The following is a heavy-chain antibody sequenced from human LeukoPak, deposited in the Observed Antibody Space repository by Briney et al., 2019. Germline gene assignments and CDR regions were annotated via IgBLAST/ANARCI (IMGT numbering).Heavy chain of an antibody. D-gene: IGHD2-2*01. V-gene: IGHV4-31*03. J-gene: IGHJ3*02. CDR1: GVSVSDGRYY. CDR2: KYYSGSA. CDR3: ETPYCSSISGLDVFNM. Sequence: KASQTLSLTCNVSGVSVSDGRYYWTWICQHPGKGLEWIGYKYYSGSAKYNPSLKSRLTISIDTSKNQFSLQLSSVTAADTATYYCETPYCSSISGLDVFNMWGQGTRVTVSS.